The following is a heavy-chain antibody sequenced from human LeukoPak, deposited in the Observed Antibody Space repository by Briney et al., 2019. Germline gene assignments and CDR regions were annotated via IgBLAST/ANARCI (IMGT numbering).Heavy chain of an antibody. V-gene: IGHV4-4*02. J-gene: IGHJ4*02. CDR3: ARHPTVTTGKQFDY. CDR2: VHLDGRT. Sequence: SETLSLTCDVSGGSVTSTNWWTWVRQPPGKGLEWIGEVHLDGRTNYNPSLKSRLIMSVDLPENHISLKLTSVTAADTAVYYCARHPTVTTGKQFDYWGRGTLVTVSS. CDR1: GGSVTSTNW. D-gene: IGHD4-17*01.